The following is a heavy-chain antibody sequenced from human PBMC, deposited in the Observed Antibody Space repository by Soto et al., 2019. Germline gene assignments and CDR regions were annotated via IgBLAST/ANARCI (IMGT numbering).Heavy chain of an antibody. J-gene: IGHJ6*02. CDR3: ARDMAAADVYYYGMDV. V-gene: IGHV1-69*13. CDR2: IIPIFGTA. Sequence: SVKVSCKASGGTFSSYAISWVRQAPGQGLEWMGGIIPIFGTANYAQKFQGRVTITADESTSTAYMELSSLRSEDTAVYYCARDMAAADVYYYGMDVWGQGTTVTVSS. CDR1: GGTFSSYA. D-gene: IGHD6-13*01.